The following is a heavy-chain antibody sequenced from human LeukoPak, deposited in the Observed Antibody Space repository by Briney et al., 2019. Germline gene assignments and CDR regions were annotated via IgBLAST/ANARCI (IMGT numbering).Heavy chain of an antibody. CDR1: AYTFTIYG. J-gene: IGHJ4*02. CDR2: ISAYNGNT. D-gene: IGHD4-17*01. CDR3: ARDRATTVTTWAEIDY. Sequence: GASVKVSCKASAYTFTIYGISWVRQAAGQWLEWMGWISAYNGNTNYAQKLQGRVTMTTDTSTSTAYMELRSLRSDDTAVYYCARDRATTVTTWAEIDYWGQGTLVTVSS. V-gene: IGHV1-18*01.